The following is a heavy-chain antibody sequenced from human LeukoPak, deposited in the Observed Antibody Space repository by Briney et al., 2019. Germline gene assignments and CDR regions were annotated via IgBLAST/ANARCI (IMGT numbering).Heavy chain of an antibody. CDR1: GGSISSGSYY. J-gene: IGHJ4*02. CDR2: IYTSGST. Sequence: TSQTLSLTCTVSGGSISSGSYYWSWIRQPAGKGLEWIGRIYTSGSTNYNPSLKSRVTTSVDTSKNQYSLKLSSVTAADTAVYYCARGGDCSSTSCLHFDYWGQGTLVTVSS. D-gene: IGHD2-2*01. V-gene: IGHV4-61*02. CDR3: ARGGDCSSTSCLHFDY.